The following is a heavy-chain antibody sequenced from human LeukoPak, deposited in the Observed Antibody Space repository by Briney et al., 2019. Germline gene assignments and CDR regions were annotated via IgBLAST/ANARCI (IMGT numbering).Heavy chain of an antibody. D-gene: IGHD3-10*01. Sequence: SGGSLRLSCAASGFIFSSYALHWVRQAPGRGLEYVSTISSNGGNTYYANSVKGRFTISRDNSKNTLYLQMGNLRAEDMAVYYCARETGGHFDYWGQGTLVTVSS. V-gene: IGHV3-64*01. J-gene: IGHJ4*02. CDR3: ARETGGHFDY. CDR1: GFIFSSYA. CDR2: ISSNGGNT.